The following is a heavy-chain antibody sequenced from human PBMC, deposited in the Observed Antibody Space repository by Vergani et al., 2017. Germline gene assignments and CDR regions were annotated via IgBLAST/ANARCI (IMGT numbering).Heavy chain of an antibody. CDR3: ARATHPLKYYYYMDV. J-gene: IGHJ6*03. CDR2: IYYSGST. Sequence: QVQLQESGPGLVKPSETLSLTCTVSGGSVSSGSYYWSWIRQPPGKGLEWIGYIYYSGSTNYNPSLKSRVTISVDTSKNQFSLKLSSVTAADTAVYYCARATHPLKYYYYMDVWGKGTTVTVSS. V-gene: IGHV4-61*01. CDR1: GGSVSSGSYY.